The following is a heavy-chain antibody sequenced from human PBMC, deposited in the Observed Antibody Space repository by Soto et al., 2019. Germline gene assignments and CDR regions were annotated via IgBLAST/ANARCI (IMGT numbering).Heavy chain of an antibody. CDR1: GGSFSGYY. J-gene: IGHJ2*01. CDR2: INDRGSI. CDR3: VRESHDIMTGPPWVWYFDL. V-gene: IGHV4-34*01. Sequence: QVQLQQWGAGPLRPLETLSLTCGVSGGSFSGYYWAWIRQSPGKGLEWIGEINDRGSINYNPSLNSRVSIAVDTSKNHYSLNLRSVTAADTAVYYCVRESHDIMTGPPWVWYFDLWGRGTLVTVSS. D-gene: IGHD3-9*01.